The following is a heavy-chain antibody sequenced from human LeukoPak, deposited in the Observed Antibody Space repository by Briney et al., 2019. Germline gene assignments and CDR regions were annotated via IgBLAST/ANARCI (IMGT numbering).Heavy chain of an antibody. CDR3: ARQDLDIVATDINWFDP. CDR2: IYPGDSDT. V-gene: IGHV5-51*01. Sequence: GESLQISCKGSGYSFTSYWIGWVRQMPGKGLECMGIIYPGDSDTRYSPSFQGQVTISADKSISTAYLQWSSLKASDTAMYYCARQDLDIVATDINWFDPWGQGTLVTVSS. CDR1: GYSFTSYW. J-gene: IGHJ5*02. D-gene: IGHD5-12*01.